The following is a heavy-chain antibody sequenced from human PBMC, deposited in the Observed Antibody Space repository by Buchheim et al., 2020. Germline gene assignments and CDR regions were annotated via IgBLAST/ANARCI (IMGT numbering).Heavy chain of an antibody. CDR2: IYYSGST. Sequence: QVQLQESGPGLVKPSATLSLTCTVSGGSISSYYWSWIRQPPGKGLDWIGYIYYSGSTNYNPSLKSRVTISVDTSKNQFSLKLSSVTAADTAVYYCARHKYYSCRRFDPWGQGTL. D-gene: IGHD3-10*01. CDR1: GGSISSYY. J-gene: IGHJ5*02. CDR3: ARHKYYSCRRFDP. V-gene: IGHV4-59*08.